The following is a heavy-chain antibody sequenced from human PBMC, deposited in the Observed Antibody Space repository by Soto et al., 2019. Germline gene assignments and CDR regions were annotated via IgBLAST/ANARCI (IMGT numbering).Heavy chain of an antibody. V-gene: IGHV3-30-3*01. CDR1: GFTFSSYA. CDR3: ARDVLRAWGQWLRFGYFDY. CDR2: ISYDGSNK. D-gene: IGHD5-12*01. Sequence: GGSLRLSCAASGFTFSSYAMHWVRQAPGKGLEWVAVISYDGSNKYYADSVKGRFTISRDNSKNTLYLQMNSLRAEDTAVYYCARDVLRAWGQWLRFGYFDYWGQGTLVTVSS. J-gene: IGHJ4*02.